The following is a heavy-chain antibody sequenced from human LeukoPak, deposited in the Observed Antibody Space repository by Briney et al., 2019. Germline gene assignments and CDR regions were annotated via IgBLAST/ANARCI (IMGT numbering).Heavy chain of an antibody. V-gene: IGHV3-23*01. CDR1: GITLSNYG. CDR2: LSGSGGGT. D-gene: IGHD2-21*01. Sequence: GGSLRLSCAVSGITLSNYGMSWVRQAPGKGLEWVAGLSGSGGGTNYADSVQGRFTISRDNPKNTLYLQMNSLRAEDTAVYYCARVNGPADYYYYYYMDVWGKGTTVTVSS. J-gene: IGHJ6*03. CDR3: ARVNGPADYYYYYYMDV.